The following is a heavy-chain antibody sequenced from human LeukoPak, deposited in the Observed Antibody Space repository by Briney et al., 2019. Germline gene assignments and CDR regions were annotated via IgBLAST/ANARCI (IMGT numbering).Heavy chain of an antibody. V-gene: IGHV3-23*01. CDR1: GFTFSSYT. Sequence: PGGFLRLSCVASGFTFSSYTMNWVRQAPGKGLEWVSGISGSGRITYYADSVKGRFTISRDNSKNTLYLEMNSLRVEDTAVYYCAKEGSSTWTYYFDCWGQGILVT. D-gene: IGHD2-2*01. CDR2: ISGSGRIT. CDR3: AKEGSSTWTYYFDC. J-gene: IGHJ4*02.